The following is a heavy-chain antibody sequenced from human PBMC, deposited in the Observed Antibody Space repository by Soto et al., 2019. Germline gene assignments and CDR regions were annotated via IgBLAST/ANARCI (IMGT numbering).Heavy chain of an antibody. CDR2: ITAYNGNT. J-gene: IGHJ5*02. Sequence: GASVKVSCKASAYTFTSYGFSWVRQAPGQGLEWMGWITAYNGNTKYAQKLQGRVTMTTDTSTSTAYMELRSLRSDDTAVYYCARDQSWHDLVWWFDPWGQGTLVTVSS. CDR3: ARDQSWHDLVWWFDP. V-gene: IGHV1-18*01. D-gene: IGHD1-1*01. CDR1: AYTFTSYG.